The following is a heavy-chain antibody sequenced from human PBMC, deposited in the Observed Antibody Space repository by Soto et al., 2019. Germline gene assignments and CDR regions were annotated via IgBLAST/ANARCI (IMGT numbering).Heavy chain of an antibody. J-gene: IGHJ6*02. D-gene: IGHD3-16*01. CDR2: IIPILGIA. CDR1: GGTFSSYT. CDR3: AMVDVYVTPSPQDV. V-gene: IGHV1-69*02. Sequence: SVKVSCKASGGTFSSYTISWVRQAPGQGLEWMGRIIPILGIANYAQNLQGRVTLTTDTSTSTAYMELTSLRSNDTAIYYCAMVDVYVTPSPQDVWGQGTTVTVSS.